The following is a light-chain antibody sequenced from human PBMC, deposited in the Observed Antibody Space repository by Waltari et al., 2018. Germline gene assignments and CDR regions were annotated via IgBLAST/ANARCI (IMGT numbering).Light chain of an antibody. V-gene: IGLV3-1*01. J-gene: IGLJ2*01. CDR1: KLGDQY. CDR2: QDT. Sequence: SYELTQPPSVSVSPGQTASITCSGDKLGDQYACWYQQKPGKSPLVVIYQDTKRPSGIPERFSGSNSGNTATLTISGTQAMDEADYYCQAWDSSTAVFGGGTKLTVL. CDR3: QAWDSSTAV.